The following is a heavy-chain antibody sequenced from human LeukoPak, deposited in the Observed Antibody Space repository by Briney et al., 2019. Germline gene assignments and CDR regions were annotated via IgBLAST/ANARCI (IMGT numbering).Heavy chain of an antibody. CDR2: IHASGPT. V-gene: IGHV4-4*09. CDR3: ARHDAGIAARPFDN. D-gene: IGHD6-6*01. CDR1: GGSIRTYY. J-gene: IGHJ4*02. Sequence: PSETLSLTCTVSGGSIRTYYWSWIRRPPGKGLEWIAYIHASGPTNYNPSLKSRITISVDTSKNQFSLKLSSVTAADTAVSHCARHDAGIAARPFDNWGQGTLVTVSS.